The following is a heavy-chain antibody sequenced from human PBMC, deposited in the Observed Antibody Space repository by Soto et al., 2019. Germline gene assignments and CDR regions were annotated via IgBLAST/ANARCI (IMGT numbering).Heavy chain of an antibody. J-gene: IGHJ5*02. Sequence: EVQLLESGGGLVQPGGSLRLSCAASGFTFSDYAMNWVRQAPGKGLAWVSGVSGSGGDTYYADSVNGRFTISRDNSKNSWYLQMSSLRAEGTAVYFCAKGGCSGVSCGWFDPWGQGTLVTVSS. D-gene: IGHD2-15*01. V-gene: IGHV3-23*01. CDR3: AKGGCSGVSCGWFDP. CDR1: GFTFSDYA. CDR2: VSGSGGDT.